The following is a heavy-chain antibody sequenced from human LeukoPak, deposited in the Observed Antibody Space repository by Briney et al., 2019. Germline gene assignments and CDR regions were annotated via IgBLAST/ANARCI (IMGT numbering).Heavy chain of an antibody. CDR3: ARHYDILTGYNRRFGGNWFDP. V-gene: IGHV4-39*01. Sequence: PSETLSLTCTVSGGSISSSSYYWGWIRQPPGKGLEWIGSIYYSGSTCYNPSLKSRVTISVDTSKNQFSLKLSSVTAADTAVYYCARHYDILTGYNRRFGGNWFDPWGQGTLVTVSS. CDR2: IYYSGST. CDR1: GGSISSSSYY. D-gene: IGHD3-9*01. J-gene: IGHJ5*02.